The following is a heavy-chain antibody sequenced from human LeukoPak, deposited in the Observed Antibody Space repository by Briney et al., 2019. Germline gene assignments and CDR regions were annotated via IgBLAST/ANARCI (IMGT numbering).Heavy chain of an antibody. CDR1: GYTFTSYA. J-gene: IGHJ4*02. CDR2: INAGNGNT. CDR3: ARANKAGNYYDSSGYYLKC. D-gene: IGHD3-22*01. Sequence: ASVKVSCKASGYTFTSYAMHWVRQAPGQRLEWMGWINAGNGNTKYSQKFQGRVTITRDTSASTAYMELSSLRSEDTAVYYCARANKAGNYYDSSGYYLKCWGQGTLVTVSS. V-gene: IGHV1-3*01.